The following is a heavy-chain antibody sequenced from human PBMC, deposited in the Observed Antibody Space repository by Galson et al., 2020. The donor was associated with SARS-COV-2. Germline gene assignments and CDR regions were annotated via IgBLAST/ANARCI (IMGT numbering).Heavy chain of an antibody. J-gene: IGHJ6*02. CDR1: GFTFSTYD. Sequence: GGSLRLSCAASGFTFSTYDMHWVRQGTGKGLEWVSAIGTGGDPFYPGSVRGRFTISRDNAKNSLYLQMNSLSTGDTAVYYCARAGRSGTSYYGMDVWGQGTTVTVSS. D-gene: IGHD1-26*01. CDR2: IGTGGDP. V-gene: IGHV3-13*05. CDR3: ARAGRSGTSYYGMDV.